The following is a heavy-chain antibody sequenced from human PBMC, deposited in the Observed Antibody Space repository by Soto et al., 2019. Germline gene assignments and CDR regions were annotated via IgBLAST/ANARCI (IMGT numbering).Heavy chain of an antibody. CDR2: IYYSGRT. CDR3: ARQRTTVVTQAYFEH. Sequence: SETLSLTCIFSVESISSSSYYCGWIRQPPGKGLEWIGSIYYSGRTCYNPSFKSRVTISIDTSKNQFSLKLSSVTATDTAVYYCARQRTTVVTQAYFEHWGQGALVTVSS. D-gene: IGHD2-21*02. CDR1: VESISSSSYY. V-gene: IGHV4-39*01. J-gene: IGHJ4*02.